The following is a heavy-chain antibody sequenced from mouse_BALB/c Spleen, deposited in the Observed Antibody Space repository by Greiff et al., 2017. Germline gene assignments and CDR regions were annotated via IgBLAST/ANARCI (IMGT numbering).Heavy chain of an antibody. CDR1: GFTFSSYA. CDR3: ATRTEGFAY. Sequence: EVNVVESGGGLVKPGGSLKLSCAASGFTFSSYAMSWVRQTPEKRLEWVATISSGGSYTYYPDSVKGRFTISRDNAKNTLYLQMSSLRSEDTAMYYCATRTEGFAYWGQGTLVTVSA. J-gene: IGHJ3*01. CDR2: ISSGGSYT. V-gene: IGHV5-9-3*01.